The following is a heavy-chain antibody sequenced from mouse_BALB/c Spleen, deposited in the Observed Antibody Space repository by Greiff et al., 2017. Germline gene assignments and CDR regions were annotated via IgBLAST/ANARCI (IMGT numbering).Heavy chain of an antibody. J-gene: IGHJ2*01. CDR3: ARSHDGYYHDY. V-gene: IGHV5-17*02. CDR2: ISSGSSTI. CDR1: GFTFSSFG. Sequence: EVQGVESGGGLVQPGGSRKLSCAASGFTFSSFGMHWVRQAPEKGLEWVAYISSGSSTIYYADTVKGRFTISRDNPKNTLFLQMTSLRSEDTAMYYCARSHDGYYHDYWGQGTTLTVSS. D-gene: IGHD2-3*01.